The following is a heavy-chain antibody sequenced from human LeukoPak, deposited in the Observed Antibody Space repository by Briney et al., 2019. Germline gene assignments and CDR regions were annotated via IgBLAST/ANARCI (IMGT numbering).Heavy chain of an antibody. Sequence: PSETLSLTCTVSGGSISSGSYYWSWIRQPAGKGLEWIGRIYTSGSTNYNPSLKSRVTISVDTSKNQFSLKLSSVTAADTAVYYCARGGYSYGSNSDYWGQGTLVTVSS. CDR1: GGSISSGSYY. D-gene: IGHD5-18*01. CDR2: IYTSGST. V-gene: IGHV4-61*02. CDR3: ARGGYSYGSNSDY. J-gene: IGHJ4*02.